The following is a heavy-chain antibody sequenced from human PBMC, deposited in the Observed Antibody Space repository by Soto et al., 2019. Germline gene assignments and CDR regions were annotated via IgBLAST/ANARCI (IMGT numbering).Heavy chain of an antibody. Sequence: QVQLVQSGAEVKKPGSSVKVSCKASGGTFSTYGMNWVRLVPGQGLEWMGGIIPKFGTTNYAQKFQGRVTITADESTNTAYMELNYLRSEDTAVYFCARELDPYYGCNSLSLDYWGQGTLVTVSS. J-gene: IGHJ4*02. V-gene: IGHV1-69*13. CDR3: ARELDPYYGCNSLSLDY. CDR2: IIPKFGTT. CDR1: GGTFSTYG. D-gene: IGHD4-17*01.